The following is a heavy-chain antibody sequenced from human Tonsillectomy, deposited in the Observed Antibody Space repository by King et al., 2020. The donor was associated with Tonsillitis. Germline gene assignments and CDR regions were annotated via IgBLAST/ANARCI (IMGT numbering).Heavy chain of an antibody. Sequence: VQLVESGAEVKKPGASVKVSCKASGYIFTNYDINWVRQATGQGLEWMGWMNPNSGNAGYAQKFQDRVTMTRNTSISTAYMELKSLRSEDTAVYYCARTAGTDFWGQGTLVTVSS. CDR2: MNPNSGNA. V-gene: IGHV1-8*02. CDR3: ARTAGTDF. CDR1: GYIFTNYD. D-gene: IGHD6-19*01. J-gene: IGHJ4*02.